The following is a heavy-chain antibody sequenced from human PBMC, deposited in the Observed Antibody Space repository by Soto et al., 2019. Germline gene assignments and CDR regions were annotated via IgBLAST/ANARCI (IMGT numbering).Heavy chain of an antibody. V-gene: IGHV1-69*02. J-gene: IGHJ4*02. Sequence: QVQLVQSGAEVKKPGSSVKVSCKASGGTFSSYTISWVRQAPGQGLEWMGRIIPILGIANYAQKFQGRVTITADKSTSTAYMELSSLRSEDTAVYYCASKKSRSSWFDYWGQGTLVTVSS. CDR1: GGTFSSYT. CDR2: IIPILGIA. CDR3: ASKKSRSSWFDY. D-gene: IGHD6-13*01.